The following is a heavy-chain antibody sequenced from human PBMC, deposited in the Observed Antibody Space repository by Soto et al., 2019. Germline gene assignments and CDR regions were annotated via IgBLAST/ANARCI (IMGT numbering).Heavy chain of an antibody. CDR3: ARAGNVLLWFGELMKYYYYGMDV. J-gene: IGHJ6*02. V-gene: IGHV3-48*01. D-gene: IGHD3-10*01. CDR1: GFTFSSYS. CDR2: ISSSSSTI. Sequence: GGSLRLSCAASGFTFSSYSMNWVRQAPGKGLEWVSYISSSSSTIYYADSVKGRFTISRDNAKNSLYLQMNSLRAEDTAVYYCARAGNVLLWFGELMKYYYYGMDVWGQGTTVTVSS.